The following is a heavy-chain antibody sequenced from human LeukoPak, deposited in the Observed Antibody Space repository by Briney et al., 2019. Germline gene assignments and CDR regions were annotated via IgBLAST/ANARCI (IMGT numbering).Heavy chain of an antibody. D-gene: IGHD1-26*01. Sequence: GGSLRLSCAASGFTFYNSVMGWVRQAPGKGLEWVSDISGTGGSTYYADSVKGRFTISRDNSKNTLCLQMNSLRVEDTAVYYCAKGGKWDVTPFDYWGQGTLVTVSS. CDR2: ISGTGGST. V-gene: IGHV3-23*01. CDR3: AKGGKWDVTPFDY. CDR1: GFTFYNSV. J-gene: IGHJ4*02.